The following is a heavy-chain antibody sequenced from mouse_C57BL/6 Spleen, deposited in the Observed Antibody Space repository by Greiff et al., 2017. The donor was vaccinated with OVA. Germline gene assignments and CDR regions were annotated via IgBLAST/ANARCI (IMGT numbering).Heavy chain of an antibody. CDR3: ASLYGSSPYYAMDY. V-gene: IGHV5-6*01. J-gene: IGHJ4*01. Sequence: EVQLVESGGDLVKPGGSLKLACAASGFTFSSYGMSWVRQTPDKRLEWVATISSGGSYTYYPDSVKGRFTISRDNAKNTLYLQMSSLKSEDTAMYYCASLYGSSPYYAMDYWGQGTSVTVSS. CDR2: ISSGGSYT. D-gene: IGHD1-1*01. CDR1: GFTFSSYG.